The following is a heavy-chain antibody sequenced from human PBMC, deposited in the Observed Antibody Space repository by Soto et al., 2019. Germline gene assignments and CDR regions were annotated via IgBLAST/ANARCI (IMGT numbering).Heavy chain of an antibody. J-gene: IGHJ4*02. D-gene: IGHD5-18*01. CDR1: GFTFSTYG. CDR2: MWYDGSNK. CDR3: ARDPRGYSYAPDY. V-gene: IGHV3-33*01. Sequence: PGGSLRLACAASGFTFSTYGMHWVRQAPGKGLEWVAVMWYDGSNKYYADSVKGRFTISRDNSKNTLYLEMNSLRAEDTAVYYCARDPRGYSYAPDYWGQGT.